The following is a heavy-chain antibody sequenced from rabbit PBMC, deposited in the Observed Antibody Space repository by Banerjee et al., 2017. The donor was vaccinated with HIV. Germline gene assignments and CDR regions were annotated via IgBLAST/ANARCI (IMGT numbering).Heavy chain of an antibody. V-gene: IGHV1S7*01. CDR3: VRVLAGVVTYFNL. CDR2: IWTGKGRT. CDR1: GLDFSSYY. D-gene: IGHD4-1*01. Sequence: QLKETGGGLVQPGGSLTLSCKASGLDFSSYYMSWVRQAPGKGLEWIGMIWTGKGRTDYAIWVNGRFTISRENAQNPLYLQLNSLTAADTATYFCVRVLAGVVTYFNLWGPGTLVTVS. J-gene: IGHJ4*01.